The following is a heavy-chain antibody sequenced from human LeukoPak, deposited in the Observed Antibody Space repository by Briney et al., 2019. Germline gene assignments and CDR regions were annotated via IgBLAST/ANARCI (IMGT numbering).Heavy chain of an antibody. D-gene: IGHD3/OR15-3a*01. V-gene: IGHV3-73*01. Sequence: GGSLKLSCAASGFTFSDSPIHWVRQASGKGLEWVGRVRDKGNNYETGFAASVKGRFTIFRDDSINTAYLQMNSLKTEDTAMYYCTRQPQGTGTVDYWGQGTLVTVSS. J-gene: IGHJ4*02. CDR1: GFTFSDSP. CDR3: TRQPQGTGTVDY. CDR2: VRDKGNNYET.